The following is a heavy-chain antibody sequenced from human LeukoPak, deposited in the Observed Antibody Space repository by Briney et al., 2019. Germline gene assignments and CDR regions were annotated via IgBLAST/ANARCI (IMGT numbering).Heavy chain of an antibody. V-gene: IGHV1-2*02. CDR1: GYTFTGYY. J-gene: IGHJ4*02. D-gene: IGHD6-13*01. Sequence: ASVTVSCKASGYTFTGYYMHWVRQAPGQGLEWMGWINPNSGGTNYAQKFQGRVTMTRDTSISTAYMELTRLRSDDTAVYFCARVLTAPGGFWGQGTLVTVSS. CDR3: ARVLTAPGGF. CDR2: INPNSGGT.